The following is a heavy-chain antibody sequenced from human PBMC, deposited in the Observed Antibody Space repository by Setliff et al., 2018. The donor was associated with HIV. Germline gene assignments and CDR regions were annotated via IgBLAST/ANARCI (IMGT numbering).Heavy chain of an antibody. CDR1: GFTFSRYT. CDR2: ISFGGSDT. V-gene: IGHV3-21*01. J-gene: IGHJ3*01. Sequence: GGSLRLSCAASGFTFSRYTMNWVRQAPGMGLEWVSSISFGGSDTHYTDSVKGRFSISRDNAKNSLYLQMNSLRVEDTAMYYCARADSSGYSFNVWGQGTMVTVSS. D-gene: IGHD3-22*01. CDR3: ARADSSGYSFNV.